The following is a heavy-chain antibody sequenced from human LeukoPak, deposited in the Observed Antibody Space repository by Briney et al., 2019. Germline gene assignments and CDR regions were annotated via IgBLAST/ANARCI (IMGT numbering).Heavy chain of an antibody. CDR2: ISGSGGST. Sequence: GGSLRLSCAASGFTFSTYAMSWVRQAPGKGLEWVSAISGSGGSTYYADSVKGRFTISRDNSKNTLYLQMNSLGAEDTAVYYCARAGFLGPYGMDVWGQGTTVTVSS. CDR1: GFTFSTYA. V-gene: IGHV3-23*01. D-gene: IGHD3-16*01. J-gene: IGHJ6*02. CDR3: ARAGFLGPYGMDV.